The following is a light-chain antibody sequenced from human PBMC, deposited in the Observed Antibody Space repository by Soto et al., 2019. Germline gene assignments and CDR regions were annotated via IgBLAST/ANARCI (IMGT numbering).Light chain of an antibody. V-gene: IGKV1-39*01. J-gene: IGKJ1*01. CDR1: HYISTF. CDR2: AAS. Sequence: DIQMTQSPSSLSPSIGDRVTITCRASHYISTFLNWYQQKPGKAPKVLIYAASSLQIGVPSRFSGSGSGTEFTLTISSLQPEDSATYYCQQSYTTPTFGQGTKVEIK. CDR3: QQSYTTPT.